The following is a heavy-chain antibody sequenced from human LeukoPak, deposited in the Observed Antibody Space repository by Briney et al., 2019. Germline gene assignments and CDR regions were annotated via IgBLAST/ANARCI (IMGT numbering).Heavy chain of an antibody. CDR3: AREAARTIDP. Sequence: GGSLRLSCAASGLTFSSYSMNWVRQAPGKGLEWVSSISSSSSYIYYADSVKGRFTISRDNAKNSLYLQMNSLRAEDTAVYYCAREAARTIDPWGQGTLVTVSS. CDR1: GLTFSSYS. CDR2: ISSSSSYI. V-gene: IGHV3-21*01. D-gene: IGHD1-1*01. J-gene: IGHJ5*02.